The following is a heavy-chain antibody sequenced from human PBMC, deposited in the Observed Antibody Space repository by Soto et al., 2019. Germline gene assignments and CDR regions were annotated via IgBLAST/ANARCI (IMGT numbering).Heavy chain of an antibody. V-gene: IGHV3-30*04. CDR2: ISYDESNT. Sequence: GGSLRLSCTASGFTFSRYTMHWVRQAPGKGLEWVAIISYDESNTFYTDSVKGRFTISRDNSKSTLHLQMNSLRAEDTAVYYCTRDVSSRYFDLWGRGSLVTVSS. CDR1: GFTFSRYT. CDR3: TRDVSSRYFDL. J-gene: IGHJ2*01.